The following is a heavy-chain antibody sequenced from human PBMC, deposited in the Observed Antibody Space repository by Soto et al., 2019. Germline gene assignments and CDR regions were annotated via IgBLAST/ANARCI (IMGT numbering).Heavy chain of an antibody. J-gene: IGHJ6*02. CDR1: GSTSSSYA. V-gene: IGHV3-23*01. CDR3: AKGRDDFFYYGMDV. Sequence: GSLRLSCAASGSTSSSYAMNWVRQAPGKGPEWVSGISDSGAGTHYADAVKGRFSISRDNSKNTLYLQMNSLRAEDTAVYYCAKGRDDFFYYGMDVWGQGITVTVSS. CDR2: ISDSGAGT. D-gene: IGHD3-3*01.